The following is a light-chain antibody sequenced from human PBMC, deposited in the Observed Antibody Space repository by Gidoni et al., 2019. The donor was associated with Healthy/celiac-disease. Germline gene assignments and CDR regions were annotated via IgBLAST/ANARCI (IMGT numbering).Light chain of an antibody. J-gene: IGKJ1*01. Sequence: DIVMTQSPDSLAVSLGERATINCKSSQSVLYSPNNKNYLAWYQQKPGQPPKLLIYWASTRDSGVPDRFSGSGSGTDFTLTISSLQAEDVAVYYCQQYYSTPQTFGQGTKVEI. CDR2: WAS. CDR1: QSVLYSPNNKNY. CDR3: QQYYSTPQT. V-gene: IGKV4-1*01.